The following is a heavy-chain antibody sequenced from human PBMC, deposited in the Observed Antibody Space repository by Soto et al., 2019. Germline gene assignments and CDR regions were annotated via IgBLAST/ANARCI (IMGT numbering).Heavy chain of an antibody. CDR3: AKDLLFPPGHCSSTSCHDYYYYGMDV. CDR1: GFTFSSYG. CDR2: ISYDGSNK. V-gene: IGHV3-30*18. Sequence: TGGSLRLSCAASGFTFSSYGMHWVRQAPGRRLEWVAVISYDGSNKYYADSVKGRFTISRDNSRNTLYLQMNSLRAEDTAVYYCAKDLLFPPGHCSSTSCHDYYYYGMDVWGQGTTVTVSS. J-gene: IGHJ6*02. D-gene: IGHD2-2*01.